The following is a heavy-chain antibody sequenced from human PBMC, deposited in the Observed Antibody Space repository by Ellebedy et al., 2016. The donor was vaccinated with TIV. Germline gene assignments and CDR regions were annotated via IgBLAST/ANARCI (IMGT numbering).Heavy chain of an antibody. D-gene: IGHD2-2*01. V-gene: IGHV3-30*07. J-gene: IGHJ6*02. CDR1: GFSFNTYV. CDR2: ISYDGNTE. CDR3: ARDYLGYCSSTSCYYYGMDV. Sequence: GGSLRLSCSASGFSFNTYVMYWIRHSPGKGLEWLAVISYDGNTEYYADSLKGRFTISRDNAKNSLYLQMNSLRAEDTAVYYCARDYLGYCSSTSCYYYGMDVWGQGTTVIVSS.